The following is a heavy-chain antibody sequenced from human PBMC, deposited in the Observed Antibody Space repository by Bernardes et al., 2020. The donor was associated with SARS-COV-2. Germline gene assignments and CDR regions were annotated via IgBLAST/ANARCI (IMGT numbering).Heavy chain of an antibody. D-gene: IGHD5-12*01. J-gene: IGHJ6*02. Sequence: GGSLRLSCAASGFTFSGSAMHWVRQASGKGLEWVGRIRSKANSYATAYAASVKGRFTISRDDSKNTAYLQMNSLKTEDTAVYYCTRQATISGGMDVWGQGTTVTVSS. V-gene: IGHV3-73*01. CDR3: TRQATISGGMDV. CDR1: GFTFSGSA. CDR2: IRSKANSYAT.